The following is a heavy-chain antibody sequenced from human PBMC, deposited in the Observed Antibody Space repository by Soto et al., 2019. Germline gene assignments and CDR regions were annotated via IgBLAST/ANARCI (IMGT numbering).Heavy chain of an antibody. Sequence: QLQLQESGPGLLKPSETLSLTCTVSGGSISARHTYCGWIRQPPGKGLEWIGSFYDSGSTYYNPSLKSRVYISVDSSKNKFSLTLASLTAADTAVYYCARAPDSWGQGTLVTVSS. J-gene: IGHJ4*02. CDR2: FYDSGST. V-gene: IGHV4-39*01. CDR1: GGSISARHTY. CDR3: ARAPDS.